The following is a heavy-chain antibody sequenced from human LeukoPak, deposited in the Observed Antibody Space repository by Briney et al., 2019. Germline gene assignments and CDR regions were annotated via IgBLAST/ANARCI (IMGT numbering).Heavy chain of an antibody. Sequence: ASVKVSCKASGYTFTSYGISWVRQAPGQGLEWMGWISAYNGNTNYAQKLQGRVTMTTDTSTSTAYMELRSLRFDDTAVYYCAREVALLDAFDIWGKGTMVTVSS. CDR3: AREVALLDAFDI. J-gene: IGHJ3*02. CDR2: ISAYNGNT. D-gene: IGHD5-12*01. CDR1: GYTFTSYG. V-gene: IGHV1-18*01.